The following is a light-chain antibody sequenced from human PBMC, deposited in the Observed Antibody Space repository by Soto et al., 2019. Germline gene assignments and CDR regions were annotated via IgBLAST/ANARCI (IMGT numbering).Light chain of an antibody. Sequence: QSALTQPASVSGSPGQSITISCTGTSSDVGGYNYVSWYQQHPGKAPKLMIYDVSNRPSGVSNRFSGSKSGNTASLTISGRHAEDEADYYCSSYTSSSTVVFGGGTKLTVL. J-gene: IGLJ2*01. CDR1: SSDVGGYNY. CDR3: SSYTSSSTVV. V-gene: IGLV2-14*01. CDR2: DVS.